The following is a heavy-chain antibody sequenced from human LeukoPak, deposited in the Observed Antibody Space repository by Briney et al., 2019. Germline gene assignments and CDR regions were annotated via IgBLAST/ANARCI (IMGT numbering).Heavy chain of an antibody. J-gene: IGHJ4*02. CDR2: NRSSGSKI. CDR3: ARVGRSTVGGY. Sequence: TGRSLRLSCAASGLTVSTSEMKWVRQAAGKGLGWSSYNRSSGSKIYHADPVKGRFNISRHNAKNSLYLQMNSLSVEDTGVYYCARVGRSTVGGYWGQGTLVTVSS. D-gene: IGHD4-23*01. V-gene: IGHV3-48*03. CDR1: GLTVSTSE.